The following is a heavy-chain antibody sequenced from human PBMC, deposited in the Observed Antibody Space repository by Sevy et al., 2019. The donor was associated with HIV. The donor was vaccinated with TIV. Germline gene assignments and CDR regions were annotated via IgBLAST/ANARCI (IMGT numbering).Heavy chain of an antibody. J-gene: IGHJ6*02. D-gene: IGHD6-6*01. Sequence: RLSCAASGFTFISYGMHWVRQAPGKGLEWVAVILYDGSNKNHADSVKGRFTISRDNSKNTLNLQMNSLRAEDTAVYYCARGLAALPGYYYGLDVWGQGTTVTVSS. CDR1: GFTFISYG. CDR3: ARGLAALPGYYYGLDV. V-gene: IGHV3-30*19. CDR2: ILYDGSNK.